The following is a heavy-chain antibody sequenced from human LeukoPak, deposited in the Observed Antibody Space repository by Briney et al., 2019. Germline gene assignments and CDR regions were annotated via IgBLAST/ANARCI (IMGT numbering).Heavy chain of an antibody. V-gene: IGHV4-34*01. CDR1: GGSFSGYY. D-gene: IGHD3-22*01. CDR3: ARVDFGYDSSGYYYHFDY. J-gene: IGHJ4*02. CDR2: INHSGST. Sequence: SETLSLTCAVYGGSFSGYYWSWIRQPPGKGLEWIGEINHSGSTNYNPSLKSRVTISVDTSKNQFSLKLSSVTAADTAVYYCARVDFGYDSSGYYYHFDYWGQGTLVTVPS.